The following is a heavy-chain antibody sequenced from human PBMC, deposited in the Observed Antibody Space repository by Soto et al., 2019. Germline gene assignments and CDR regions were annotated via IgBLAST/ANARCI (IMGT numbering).Heavy chain of an antibody. CDR3: AREGNLGRWIQPLDS. Sequence: SETLSLTCTVSGDSISSYSWSWIRQPPGKGLEWIGNIHYNGNTKYSPSIKSRVTMSVDTSKNHFSLKLISVTIADTAVYFCAREGNLGRWIQPLDSWGQGTLVTVS. CDR2: IHYNGNT. V-gene: IGHV4-59*01. J-gene: IGHJ4*02. CDR1: GDSISSYS. D-gene: IGHD2-2*03.